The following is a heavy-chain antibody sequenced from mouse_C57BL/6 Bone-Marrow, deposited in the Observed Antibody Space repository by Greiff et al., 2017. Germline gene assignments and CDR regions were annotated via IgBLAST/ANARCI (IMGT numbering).Heavy chain of an antibody. CDR2: IDPSDSYT. CDR1: GYTFTSYW. CDR3: ASRTSLRFDY. V-gene: IGHV1-50*01. Sequence: VQLQQPGAELVKPGASVKLSCKASGYTFTSYWMQWVKQRPGQGLEWIGEIDPSDSYTNYNQKFKGKATLTVDTSSSTAYMQLSSLTSEDSAVYYCASRTSLRFDYWGQGTTLTVSS. D-gene: IGHD2-12*01. J-gene: IGHJ2*01.